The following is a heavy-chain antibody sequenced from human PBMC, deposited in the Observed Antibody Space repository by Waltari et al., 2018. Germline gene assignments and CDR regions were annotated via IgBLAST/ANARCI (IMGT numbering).Heavy chain of an antibody. J-gene: IGHJ4*02. V-gene: IGHV4-38-2*01. CDR2: IYHSGST. D-gene: IGHD6-6*01. CDR1: GYSISSGYY. CDR3: ARQLVTGYYFDY. Sequence: QVQLQESGPGLVKPSETLSLTCAVSGYSISSGYYWGWIRQPPGKGLEWIGSIYHSGSTYYNPYLKSRVTISVDTSKNQYSLKLSSVTAAETAVYYCARQLVTGYYFDYWGQGTLVTVSS.